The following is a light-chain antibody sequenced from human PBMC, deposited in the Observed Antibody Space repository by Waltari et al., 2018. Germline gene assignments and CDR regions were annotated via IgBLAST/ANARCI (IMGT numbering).Light chain of an antibody. CDR3: QQKFT. J-gene: IGKJ3*01. V-gene: IGKV1-39*01. CDR2: AAS. CDR1: QTISSY. Sequence: DIQMTQSLSSLSASVGDRVTITCRATQTISSYLNWYQQKQGKAPKLLIYAASNLQSGVPSRFSGSGSGTEFTLTISSLQPEDFATYYCQQKFTFGPGTKVDVK.